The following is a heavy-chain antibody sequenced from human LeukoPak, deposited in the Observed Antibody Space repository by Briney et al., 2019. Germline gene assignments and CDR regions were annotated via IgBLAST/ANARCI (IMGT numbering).Heavy chain of an antibody. CDR2: INANSGTT. V-gene: IGHV3-23*01. J-gene: IGHJ5*01. D-gene: IGHD6-19*01. CDR1: GFTFSSHA. Sequence: GSLRLSCAASGFTFSSHAMSWVRQAPGKGLERVSTINANSGTTSYAASVRGRFTISRDNSRNTLYLQVNTLRADDTATYYCAKPVSGGLAVTADWFHPWGQGTLVVVSS. CDR3: AKPVSGGLAVTADWFHP.